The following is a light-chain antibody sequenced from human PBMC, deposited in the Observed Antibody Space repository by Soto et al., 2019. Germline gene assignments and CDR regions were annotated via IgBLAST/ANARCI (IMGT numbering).Light chain of an antibody. Sequence: QSVLTQSPSASGTPGQRVTISCSGSSSNIGSNYVYWYQQLPGTAPKLLIYRSDQRPSGVPDRFSGSKSGTSASLAISGLRSEDEADYYCAAWDDSLSGHWVFGGGTQLTVL. CDR3: AAWDDSLSGHWV. V-gene: IGLV1-47*01. J-gene: IGLJ3*02. CDR2: RSD. CDR1: SSNIGSNY.